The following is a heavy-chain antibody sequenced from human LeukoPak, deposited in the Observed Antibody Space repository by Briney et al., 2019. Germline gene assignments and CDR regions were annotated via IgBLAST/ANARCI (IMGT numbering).Heavy chain of an antibody. CDR1: GFTFSSYA. D-gene: IGHD3-22*01. V-gene: IGHV3-23*01. Sequence: SRGSLRLSCAASGFTFSSYAMSWVRQAPGKGLEWVSAISGSGGSTYYADSVKGRFTISRDNSKNTLYLQMNSLRAEDTAVYYCATLANYYDSSGYDYWGRETLVTVSS. CDR2: ISGSGGST. CDR3: ATLANYYDSSGYDY. J-gene: IGHJ4*02.